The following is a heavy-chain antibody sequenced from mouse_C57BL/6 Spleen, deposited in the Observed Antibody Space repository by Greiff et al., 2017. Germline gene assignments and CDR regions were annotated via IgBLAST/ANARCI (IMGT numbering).Heavy chain of an antibody. J-gene: IGHJ2*01. CDR2: INPNNGGT. CDR3: AIYDGTTKGFDY. CDR1: GYTFTDYY. D-gene: IGHD2-3*01. V-gene: IGHV1-26*01. Sequence: EVQLQQSGPELVKPGASVKISCKASGYTFTDYYMNWVKQSHGKSLEWIGDINPNNGGTSYNQKFKGKATLTVDKSSSTAYMELRSLTSEDSAVYYCAIYDGTTKGFDYWGQGTTLTVSS.